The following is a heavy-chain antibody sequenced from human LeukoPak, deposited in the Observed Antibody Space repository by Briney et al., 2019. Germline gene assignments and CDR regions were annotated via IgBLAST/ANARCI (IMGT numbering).Heavy chain of an antibody. CDR3: ARDPSSGWYGG. J-gene: IGHJ4*02. CDR1: GFTFSSYA. D-gene: IGHD6-19*01. CDR2: ISYDGSNK. Sequence: GGSLRLSCAASGFTFSSYAMHWVRQAPGKGLEWVAVISYDGSNKYYADSVKGRLTISRDNSKNTLYLQMNSLRAEDTAVYYCARDPSSGWYGGWGQGTLVTVSS. V-gene: IGHV3-30*04.